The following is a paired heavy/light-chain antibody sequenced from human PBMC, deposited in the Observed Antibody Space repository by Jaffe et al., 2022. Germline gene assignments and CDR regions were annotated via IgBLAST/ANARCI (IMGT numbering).Light chain of an antibody. CDR1: QSLLHSNGYNY. V-gene: IGKV2-28*01. Sequence: DIVMTQSPLSLPVTPGEPASISCRSSQSLLHSNGYNYLDWYLQKPGQSPQLLIYLGSNRASGVPDRFSGSGSGTDFTLKISRVEAEDVGVYYCMQALQTPPTFGQGTRLEIK. J-gene: IGKJ5*01. CDR2: LGS. CDR3: MQALQTPPT.
Heavy chain of an antibody. D-gene: IGHD3-22*01. CDR2: IYTSGST. V-gene: IGHV4-61*02. Sequence: QVQLQESGPGLVKPSQTLSLTCTVSGGSISSGSYYWSWIRQPAGKGLEWIGRIYTSGSTNYNPSLKSRVTISVDTSKNQFSLKLSSVTAADTAVYYCASLQYYDSSGYSTYVDYWGQGTLVTVSS. CDR1: GGSISSGSYY. CDR3: ASLQYYDSSGYSTYVDY. J-gene: IGHJ4*02.